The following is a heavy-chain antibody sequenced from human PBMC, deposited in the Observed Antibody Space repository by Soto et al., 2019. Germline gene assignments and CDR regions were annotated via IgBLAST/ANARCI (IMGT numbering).Heavy chain of an antibody. CDR1: GGSISSSSYY. J-gene: IGHJ4*02. CDR3: ARRESYDILTGYYHFDY. D-gene: IGHD3-9*01. V-gene: IGHV4-39*01. Sequence: QLQLQESGPGLVKPSETLSLTCSVSGGSISSSSYYWGWIRQPPGKGLEWIGNIYYSGSTYYNPSLKSRVPISLGTSKNQCYLRLSCETAADTAVYYCARRESYDILTGYYHFDYWGQGTLVTVSS. CDR2: IYYSGST.